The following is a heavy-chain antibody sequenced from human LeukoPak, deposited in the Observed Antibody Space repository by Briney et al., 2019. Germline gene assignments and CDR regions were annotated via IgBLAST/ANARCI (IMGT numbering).Heavy chain of an antibody. CDR3: AREPNMPGDSLFDY. CDR1: GDSISSYY. V-gene: IGHV4-59*01. D-gene: IGHD6-13*01. CDR2: IYYSGST. Sequence: KPSETLSLTCTVSGDSISSYYWSWIRQPPGKGLEWIGYIYYSGSTNYNPSLKSRVTISVDTSKNQFSLKLSSVTAADTAVYYCAREPNMPGDSLFDYWGQGTLVTVSS. J-gene: IGHJ4*02.